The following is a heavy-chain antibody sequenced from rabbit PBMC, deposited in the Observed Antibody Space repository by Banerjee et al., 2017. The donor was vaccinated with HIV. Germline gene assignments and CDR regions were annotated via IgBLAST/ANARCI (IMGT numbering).Heavy chain of an antibody. Sequence: QEQLEESGGDLVQPEGSLTLTCKASGLDFSSDYWICWVRQAPGKGLEWIACTYTGSSGYTHYASWAKGRFTISKTSSTTVTLQMTSLTGADTATYFCARADAGGFGLWGPGTLVTVS. D-gene: IGHD4-1*01. V-gene: IGHV1S45*01. CDR1: GLDFSSDYW. CDR3: ARADAGGFGL. J-gene: IGHJ4*01. CDR2: TYTGSSGYT.